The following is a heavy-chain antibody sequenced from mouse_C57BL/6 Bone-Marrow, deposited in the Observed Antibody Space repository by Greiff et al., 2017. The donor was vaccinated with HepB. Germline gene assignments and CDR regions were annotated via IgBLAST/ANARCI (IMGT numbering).Heavy chain of an antibody. D-gene: IGHD2-5*01. CDR3: ARGYSNYGWFYAMDY. CDR1: GFTFSDYG. CDR2: ISSGSSTI. V-gene: IGHV5-17*01. Sequence: EVQLVESGGGLVKPGGSLKLSCAASGFTFSDYGMHWVRQAPEKGLEWVAYISSGSSTIYYADKLKGRFTISRDNAKNTLFMQMTSLRSEDTAMYYCARGYSNYGWFYAMDYWGQGTSVTVYS. J-gene: IGHJ4*01.